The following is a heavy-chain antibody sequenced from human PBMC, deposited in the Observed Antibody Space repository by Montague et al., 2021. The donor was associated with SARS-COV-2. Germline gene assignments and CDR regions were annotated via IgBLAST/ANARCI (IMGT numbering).Heavy chain of an antibody. CDR1: DGSFSDYS. V-gene: IGHV4-34*01. CDR2: INYRGST. D-gene: IGHD3-22*01. Sequence: SETLSLTCAVYDGSFSDYSWSWIRQPPGKGLEWIGEINYRGSTNYNPSLKSRVTISVDTSKNQFSLKLTSVTAADTAVYYCARGRKHINKLVVVVTGGEYYFDFWGQGTLVTVSS. CDR3: ARGRKHINKLVVVVTGGEYYFDF. J-gene: IGHJ4*02.